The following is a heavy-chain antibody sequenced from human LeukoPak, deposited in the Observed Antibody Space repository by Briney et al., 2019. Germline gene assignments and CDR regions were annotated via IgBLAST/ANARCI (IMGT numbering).Heavy chain of an antibody. CDR1: GGSISSGGYY. Sequence: SETLSLTCTVSGGSISSGGYYWSWIRQHPGKGLEWIGYIYYSGSTYYNPSLKSRVTISVDTSKNQFSLKLSSVTAAGTAVYYCARGGYYYDSFIWFDPWGQGTLVTVSS. V-gene: IGHV4-31*03. D-gene: IGHD3-22*01. CDR3: ARGGYYYDSFIWFDP. CDR2: IYYSGST. J-gene: IGHJ5*02.